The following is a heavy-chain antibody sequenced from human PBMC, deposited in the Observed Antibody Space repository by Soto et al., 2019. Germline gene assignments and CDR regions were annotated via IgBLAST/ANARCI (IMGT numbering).Heavy chain of an antibody. D-gene: IGHD2-2*01. J-gene: IGHJ6*02. V-gene: IGHV1-69*13. CDR3: ARSTGDIVLVPAAVDYYYGMDV. CDR1: GGTFSSYA. CDR2: IIPIFGTA. Sequence: SVKVSCKASGGTFSSYAISWVRQAPGQGLEWMGGIIPIFGTANYAQKFQGRVTITADESTSTAYMELSSLRSEDTAVYYCARSTGDIVLVPAAVDYYYGMDVWGQGTTVTVSS.